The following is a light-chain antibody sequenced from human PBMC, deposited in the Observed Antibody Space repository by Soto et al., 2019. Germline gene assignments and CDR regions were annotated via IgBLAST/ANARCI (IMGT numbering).Light chain of an antibody. CDR1: SNDVGGYNY. Sequence: CALTQPASVSGSPGQSITISCTGTSNDVGGYNYVSWYRQHPGKAPKLMIYDVSNRPSGVSNRFSGSKSGNAASLTISGLQAADEADYYCISYTSSNTYVFGTGTQLTVL. CDR3: ISYTSSNTYV. J-gene: IGLJ1*01. V-gene: IGLV2-14*01. CDR2: DVS.